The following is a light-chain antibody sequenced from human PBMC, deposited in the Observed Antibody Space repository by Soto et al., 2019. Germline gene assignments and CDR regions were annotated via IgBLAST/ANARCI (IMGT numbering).Light chain of an antibody. V-gene: IGLV2-14*01. CDR2: EVS. CDR3: SSYTTGSTLPWV. CDR1: SSDIGAYNS. J-gene: IGLJ1*01. Sequence: QSALTQPASVSGSPGQSITISCTGTSSDIGAYNSVSWYQQYPGRAPKLMIYEVSNRPSGISDRFSGSKSGNTASLTIFGLQVEDEAVYYCSSYTTGSTLPWVFGTGTKLTVL.